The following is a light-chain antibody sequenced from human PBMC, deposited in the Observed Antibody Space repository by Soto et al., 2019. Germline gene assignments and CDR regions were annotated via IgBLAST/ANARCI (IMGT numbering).Light chain of an antibody. CDR1: QSVGSNY. Sequence: EIVLTQSPGTLSLSPGERATLSCRASQSVGSNYLGWYQKKPGQPPRLLIYGGSSRATGIPDRFGGGGSGTDFTLTIISLEPEDFAVYYCQQRMESFGQGTRLEIK. V-gene: IGKV3D-20*02. CDR2: GGS. CDR3: QQRMES. J-gene: IGKJ5*01.